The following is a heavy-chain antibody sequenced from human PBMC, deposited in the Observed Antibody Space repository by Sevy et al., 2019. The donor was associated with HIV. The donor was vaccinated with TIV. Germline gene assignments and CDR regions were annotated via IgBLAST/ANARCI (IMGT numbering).Heavy chain of an antibody. D-gene: IGHD3-9*01. CDR1: GYSFSNYW. V-gene: IGHV5-51*01. J-gene: IGHJ6*02. CDR2: IYPGDSDT. CDR3: ARFGSYRLAYYGMDV. Sequence: GKSLKISCKGSGYSFSNYWIGWVRQMPGKGLELMGIIYPGDSDTRYSPSFQGQVTISVDKSSSTAYLQWSRLRASDTAMYYCARFGSYRLAYYGMDVWGQGTTVTVSS.